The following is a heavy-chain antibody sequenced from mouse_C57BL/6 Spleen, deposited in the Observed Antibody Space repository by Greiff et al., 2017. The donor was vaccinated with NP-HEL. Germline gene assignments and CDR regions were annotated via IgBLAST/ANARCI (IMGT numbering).Heavy chain of an antibody. Sequence: VQLQQSGAELARPGASVKLSCKASGYTFTSYGISWVKQRTGQGLEWIGEIYPRSGNTYYNEKFKGKATLTADKSSSTAYMELRSLTSEDSAVYFCARFYDGYYIAYWGQGTLVTVSA. V-gene: IGHV1-81*01. CDR1: GYTFTSYG. D-gene: IGHD2-3*01. CDR2: IYPRSGNT. J-gene: IGHJ3*01. CDR3: ARFYDGYYIAY.